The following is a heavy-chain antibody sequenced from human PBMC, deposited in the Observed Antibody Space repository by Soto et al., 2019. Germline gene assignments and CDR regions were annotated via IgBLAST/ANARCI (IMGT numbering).Heavy chain of an antibody. V-gene: IGHV4-39*01. D-gene: IGHD1-1*01. CDR3: ARHAAPTSAFTNY. Sequence: QLQLQESGPGLVKPSETLSLTCTVSGGSISSSSYYWGWIRQPPGKGLEWIGSIYYSGGTYYNPSLKGRVTISVDPSKNHSPRKLVSGTAADPAVYYCARHAAPTSAFTNYWGREPLVPVPS. CDR2: IYYSGGT. J-gene: IGHJ4*02. CDR1: GGSISSSSYY.